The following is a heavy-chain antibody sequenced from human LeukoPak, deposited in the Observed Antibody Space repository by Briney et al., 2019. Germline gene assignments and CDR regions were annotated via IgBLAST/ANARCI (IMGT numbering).Heavy chain of an antibody. CDR1: GFTFGRYS. J-gene: IGHJ4*02. D-gene: IGHD3-3*01. Sequence: PGGSLRLSCAASGFTFGRYSMNWVRQAPGKGLEWVSSITSSSSYIYYADSVKGRFTISRDNVKNSLYLQMHSLRAEDTAVYYCARAAEGLLPFDYFDYWGQGTLVTVSS. CDR3: ARAAEGLLPFDYFDY. CDR2: ITSSSSYI. V-gene: IGHV3-21*06.